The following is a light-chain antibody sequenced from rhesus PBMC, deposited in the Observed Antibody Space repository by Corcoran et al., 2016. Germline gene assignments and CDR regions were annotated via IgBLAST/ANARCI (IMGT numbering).Light chain of an antibody. CDR1: QTLRNY. Sequence: DIQMTQSPSSLSASVGDRVTITCQASQTLRNYLNWYQQKPGKIPKLLIYRASSLQSGIPSWFSGSGSGTDFTLTISSLQPADFATYYCQQGYSYPFTFGPGAKLDIK. CDR3: QQGYSYPFT. CDR2: RAS. J-gene: IGKJ3*01. V-gene: IGKV1S9*01.